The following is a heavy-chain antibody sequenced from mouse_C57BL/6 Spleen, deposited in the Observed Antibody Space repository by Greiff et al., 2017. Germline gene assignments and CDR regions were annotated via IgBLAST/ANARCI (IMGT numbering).Heavy chain of an antibody. J-gene: IGHJ4*01. CDR2: IDPEDGET. CDR3: AREGDYAMDY. V-gene: IGHV14-2*01. Sequence: EVQLQQSGAELVKPGASVKLSCTASGFNIKDYYMHWVKQRTEQGLEWIGRIDPEDGETKYAPKFQCKATITADTSSNTAYLQLSSLTSEDAAVYYCAREGDYAMDYWGQGTSVTVSS. CDR1: GFNIKDYY.